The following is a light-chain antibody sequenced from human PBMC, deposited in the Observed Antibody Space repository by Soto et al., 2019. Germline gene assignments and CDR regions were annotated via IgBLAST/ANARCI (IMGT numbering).Light chain of an antibody. V-gene: IGLV2-8*01. J-gene: IGLJ3*02. CDR3: TSYAGSNNVV. Sequence: QSALTQPPSASGSPGQSVTISCTGTSSDIGGYNYVSWYQQHPGKAPKLIIYEVSKRPSGVPDRFSGSKSGNTASLTVSGVQAADEAAYYCTSYAGSNNVVFAGGTKLTVL. CDR1: SSDIGGYNY. CDR2: EVS.